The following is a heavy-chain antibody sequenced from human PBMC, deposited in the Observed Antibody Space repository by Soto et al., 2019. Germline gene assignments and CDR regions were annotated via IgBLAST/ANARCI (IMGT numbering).Heavy chain of an antibody. CDR1: GDSMSGFY. CDR3: ARCRRNYFDY. CDR2: INYVGRTS. Sequence: QVQLQESGPGLVKPSETLSLTCTVSGDSMSGFYWSWIRQTPGKGLEWIGYINYVGRTSYYSPSLQSRVTISLDSSKNQFSLILSSVTAADTAVYFCARCRRNYFDYWGQGTLVTVSS. V-gene: IGHV4-59*01. J-gene: IGHJ4*02.